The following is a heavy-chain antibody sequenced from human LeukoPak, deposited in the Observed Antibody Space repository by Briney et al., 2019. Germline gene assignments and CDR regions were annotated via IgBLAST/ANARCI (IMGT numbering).Heavy chain of an antibody. V-gene: IGHV3-21*01. J-gene: IGHJ3*02. CDR1: GFTFSRYS. D-gene: IGHD3-9*01. Sequence: GGSLRLSCAASGFTFSRYSMNWVRQAPGKGLEWVSCISSSSSYIYYANSVKGRFTISRDNAKNSLYLQMNSLRAEDTTVYYCFGTPKDILTGYYRVGAFDIWGQGTMVTVSS. CDR2: ISSSSSYI. CDR3: FGTPKDILTGYYRVGAFDI.